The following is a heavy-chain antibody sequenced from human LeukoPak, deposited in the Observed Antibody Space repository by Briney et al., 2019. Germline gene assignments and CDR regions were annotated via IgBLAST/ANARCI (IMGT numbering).Heavy chain of an antibody. CDR1: GFTFDDYG. V-gene: IGHV3-43*02. CDR3: ARVLTGYRDY. CDR2: ISGGGVST. Sequence: GGSLRLSCAASGFTFDDYGMHWVRQAPGKGLEWVSLISGGGVSTYYADSVKGRFTISRDNAKNSLYLQMNSLRAEDTAVYYCARVLTGYRDYWGQGTLVTVSS. J-gene: IGHJ4*02. D-gene: IGHD3-9*01.